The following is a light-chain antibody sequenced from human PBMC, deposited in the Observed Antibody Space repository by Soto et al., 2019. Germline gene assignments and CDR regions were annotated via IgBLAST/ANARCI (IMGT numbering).Light chain of an antibody. J-gene: IGKJ1*01. V-gene: IGKV1-5*01. CDR2: HAS. Sequence: DIQMTQSPSTLPSYVGHRFTITCRASQSISNWLAWYQQKPVTAPKLLIYHASTLESGVPSRLSGSGSGTEFTLTISSLQPDDFETYYCQQYMSYSFGQGTKV. CDR3: QQYMSYS. CDR1: QSISNW.